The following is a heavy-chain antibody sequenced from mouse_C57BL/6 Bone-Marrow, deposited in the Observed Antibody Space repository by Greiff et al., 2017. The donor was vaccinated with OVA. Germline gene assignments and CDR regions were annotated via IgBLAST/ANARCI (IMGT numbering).Heavy chain of an antibody. D-gene: IGHD4-1*01. J-gene: IGHJ2*01. CDR1: GYTFTDYY. V-gene: IGHV1-19*01. Sequence: EVKLQESGPVLVKPGASVKMSCKASGYTFTDYYMNWVKQSHGKSLEWIGVINPYNGGTSYNQKFKGKATLTVDKSSSTAYMELNSLTSEDSAVYYCAPLTGTDYWGQGTTLTVSS. CDR3: APLTGTDY. CDR2: INPYNGGT.